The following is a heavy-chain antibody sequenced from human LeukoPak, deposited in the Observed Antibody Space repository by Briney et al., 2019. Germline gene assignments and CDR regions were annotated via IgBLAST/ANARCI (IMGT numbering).Heavy chain of an antibody. CDR3: AGAESYGWFNY. D-gene: IGHD3-10*01. Sequence: GGSLRLSCAASGINVIGYGMHWVRQAPGKGLEWVADIWHDGYNEHYADSVKGRFSVSRDKAKNTVYLEMTSLRDDDTAAYFCAGAESYGWFNYWGQGSMVTVSS. J-gene: IGHJ4*02. CDR2: IWHDGYNE. CDR1: GINVIGYG. V-gene: IGHV3-33*01.